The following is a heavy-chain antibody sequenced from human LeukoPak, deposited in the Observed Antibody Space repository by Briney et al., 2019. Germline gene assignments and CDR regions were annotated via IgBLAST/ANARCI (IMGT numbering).Heavy chain of an antibody. J-gene: IGHJ4*02. CDR1: GYTFTGYY. CDR2: INPNSGGT. CDR3: ARSVTTVTYFDY. V-gene: IGHV1-2*02. D-gene: IGHD4-17*01. Sequence: ASVKVSCKASGYTFTGYYMHWVRQAPGQGLEWMGWINPNSGGTNYAQKFQGRVTMTRDTSISTAYMELSRLRSDDTAVYYCARSVTTVTYFDYWGQGTLVTVYS.